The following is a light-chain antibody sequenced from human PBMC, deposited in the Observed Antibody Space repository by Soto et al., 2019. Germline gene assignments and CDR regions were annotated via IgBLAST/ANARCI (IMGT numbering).Light chain of an antibody. V-gene: IGKV3-11*01. CDR2: EAS. J-gene: IGKJ2*01. CDR1: QSVDTY. Sequence: DIVLTQSPATLYLSPGERATLSCRASQSVDTYLAWYQLKLGQAPRLLIYEASKRAPGIPARFSGSGAGTDFTLTISSLEPEDFAVYYCQQRKNWPSERTFGQGTKVEIK. CDR3: QQRKNWPSERT.